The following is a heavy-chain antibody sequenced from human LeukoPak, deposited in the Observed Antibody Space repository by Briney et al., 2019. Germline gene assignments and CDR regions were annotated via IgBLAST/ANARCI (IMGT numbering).Heavy chain of an antibody. Sequence: GGSLRLSCAASGFLFSSFEVNWVRQAPGKGLEWVSYISSSGITIYYADSVKGRFTISRDNAKNSLYLQMNSLRAEDTAVYYCAREMGGYPFDYWGQGTLVTVSS. CDR2: ISSSGITI. CDR3: AREMGGYPFDY. CDR1: GFLFSSFE. J-gene: IGHJ4*02. D-gene: IGHD5-12*01. V-gene: IGHV3-48*03.